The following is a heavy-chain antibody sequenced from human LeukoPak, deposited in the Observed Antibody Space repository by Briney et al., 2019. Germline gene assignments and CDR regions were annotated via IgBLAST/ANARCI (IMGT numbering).Heavy chain of an antibody. CDR1: RFTISSYS. CDR2: TYDRGSMI. CDR3: ARDLYYYDSSGHYLFDY. Sequence: GGTLSRYCAASRFTISSYSMNRLRQAQGQGLEWGSYTYDRGSMIYYEDSVKGRFSISRDNAKNSLYLQMNSLRAEDTAVYYCARDLYYYDSSGHYLFDYWGQGTLVTVSS. J-gene: IGHJ4*02. D-gene: IGHD3-22*01. V-gene: IGHV3-48*04.